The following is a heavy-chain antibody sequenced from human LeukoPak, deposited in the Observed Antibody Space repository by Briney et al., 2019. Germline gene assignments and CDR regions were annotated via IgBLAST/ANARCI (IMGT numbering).Heavy chain of an antibody. D-gene: IGHD6-13*01. Sequence: GGSLRLSCATSGFTFSSYWMSWVRQAPGKGLEWVANINEDGSERYYVDSVQGRFTISRDNAKNSLYLQVNSLRVEDTAVYYCARAGGPGTVDHWGQGTLVTVSS. J-gene: IGHJ4*02. CDR2: INEDGSER. CDR1: GFTFSSYW. CDR3: ARAGGPGTVDH. V-gene: IGHV3-7*01.